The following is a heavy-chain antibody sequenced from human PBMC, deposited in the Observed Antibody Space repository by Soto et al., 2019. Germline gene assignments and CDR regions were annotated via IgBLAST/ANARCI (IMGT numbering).Heavy chain of an antibody. J-gene: IGHJ4*02. CDR1: GGTFSSYT. CDR3: ARGYDSSGYYWVY. D-gene: IGHD3-22*01. CDR2: IIPILGIA. V-gene: IGHV1-69*02. Sequence: QVQLVQSGAEVKKPGSSVKVSCKASGGTFSSYTISWVRQATGQGLEWMGRIIPILGIANYAQKFQGRVRSTADKSTSTAYMELSSLRSDDTAVYYCARGYDSSGYYWVYWGQGTLVTVSS.